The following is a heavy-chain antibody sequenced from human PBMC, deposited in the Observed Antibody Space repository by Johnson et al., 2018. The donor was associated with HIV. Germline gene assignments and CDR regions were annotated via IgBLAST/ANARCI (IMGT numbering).Heavy chain of an antibody. J-gene: IGHJ3*02. D-gene: IGHD3-16*01. CDR3: ARGGGLGAFDI. CDR2: ISGSGSTI. Sequence: QLVESGGGVVQPGRSLRLSCAASGFTFSSYGMHWVRQAPGKGLEWVSYISGSGSTIYYADSVKGRFTISRDNAKNTLYLQMNSLRTEDTAVYYCARGGGLGAFDIWGQGTMVTVSS. CDR1: GFTFSSYG. V-gene: IGHV3-48*04.